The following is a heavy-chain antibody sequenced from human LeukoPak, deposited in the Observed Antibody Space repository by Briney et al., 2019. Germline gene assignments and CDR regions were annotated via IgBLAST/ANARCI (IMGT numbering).Heavy chain of an antibody. CDR1: GFTFSSYS. D-gene: IGHD3-10*01. CDR3: GRHRSGSGTYFIDY. CDR2: MKKDGSET. J-gene: IGHJ4*02. Sequence: GGSPRLPCVVSGFTFSSYSMIWVRQAPGKGLQWVANMKKDGSETKYVESVKGRFTISRDNAKNSLYLQMNSLRAEDTAVYYCGRHRSGSGTYFIDYWGQGTLVSVSS. V-gene: IGHV3-7*01.